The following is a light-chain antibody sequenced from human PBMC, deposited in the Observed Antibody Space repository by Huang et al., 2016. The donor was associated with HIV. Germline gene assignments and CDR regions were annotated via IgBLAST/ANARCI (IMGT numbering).Light chain of an antibody. Sequence: EIVLTQSPVTLSLSPGDRATLSCRASQSIGTYLAWYQQKSVQTPRLLIYDVSNRAAGVPARVSASGSETDFTLTIASLDPDDFAIYHCQQRSKWPLTFGGGTKVEMK. CDR3: QQRSKWPLT. CDR1: QSIGTY. J-gene: IGKJ4*01. V-gene: IGKV3-11*01. CDR2: DVS.